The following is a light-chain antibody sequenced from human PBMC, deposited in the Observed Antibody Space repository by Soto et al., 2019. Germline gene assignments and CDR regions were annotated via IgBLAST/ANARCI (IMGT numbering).Light chain of an antibody. Sequence: QSVLTQPPSASGTPGQSVTISCSGSSSNIGSDYVYWFQLLPGTAPKLLIYRDNQRPSGVSDRFSGSKSGTSGSLAISGLRTEDEADYYCAAWDDSLSGGEFGGGTQVTVL. J-gene: IGLJ2*01. CDR3: AAWDDSLSGGE. CDR1: SSNIGSDY. V-gene: IGLV1-47*01. CDR2: RDN.